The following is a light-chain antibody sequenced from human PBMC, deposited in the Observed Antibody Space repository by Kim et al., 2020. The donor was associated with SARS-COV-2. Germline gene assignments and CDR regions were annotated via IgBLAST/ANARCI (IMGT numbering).Light chain of an antibody. V-gene: IGLV3-19*01. CDR2: GKI. Sequence: ALGQTVRITSQGDSLRSYYANWYQQKPGQAPVLVIYGKINRPSGIPDRFSGSSSGNTASLTITGAQAEDEADYYCNSRDSSGNHWVFGGGTQLTVL. CDR3: NSRDSSGNHWV. CDR1: SLRSYY. J-gene: IGLJ3*02.